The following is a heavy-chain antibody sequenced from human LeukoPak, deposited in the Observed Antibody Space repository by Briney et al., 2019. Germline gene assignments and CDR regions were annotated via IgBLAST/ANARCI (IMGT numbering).Heavy chain of an antibody. V-gene: IGHV1-8*01. Sequence: GASVKVSCKASGYTFTSYDINWVRQATGQGLEWMGWMNPNSGNTGYAQKFQGRVTMTRNTSISTAYMELSSLRSEDTAVYYCAMAPPGAWIQLWHFDYWGQGTLVTVSS. CDR2: MNPNSGNT. J-gene: IGHJ4*02. CDR3: AMAPPGAWIQLWHFDY. D-gene: IGHD5-18*01. CDR1: GYTFTSYD.